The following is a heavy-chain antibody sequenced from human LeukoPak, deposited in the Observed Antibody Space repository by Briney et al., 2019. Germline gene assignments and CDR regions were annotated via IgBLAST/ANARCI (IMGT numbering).Heavy chain of an antibody. CDR2: IIPIFGTA. CDR1: GGTFSSYA. Sequence: ASVKVSCKASGGTFSSYAISWVRQAPGQGLEWMGGIIPIFGTANYAQKFQGRVTITTDESTSTAYMELSSLRSEDTAVYYCARDYKPPAYYYDSSGYPPRGWFDPWGQGTLVTVSS. V-gene: IGHV1-69*05. D-gene: IGHD3-22*01. J-gene: IGHJ5*02. CDR3: ARDYKPPAYYYDSSGYPPRGWFDP.